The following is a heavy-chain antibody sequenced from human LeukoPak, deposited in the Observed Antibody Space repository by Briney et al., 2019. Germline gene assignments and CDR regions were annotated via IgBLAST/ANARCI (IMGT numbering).Heavy chain of an antibody. J-gene: IGHJ4*02. CDR3: ARDRGSAGGFDY. V-gene: IGHV4-59*01. Sequence: PSETLSLTCSVSGGSISPYYWSWIRPPPGKGLEWIGYIYYSGTTNYNPSLKSRVTISVDTSKNQFSLKLSSVTAADTAVYYCARDRGSAGGFDYWGQGTLVTVSS. CDR2: IYYSGTT. D-gene: IGHD2-15*01. CDR1: GGSISPYY.